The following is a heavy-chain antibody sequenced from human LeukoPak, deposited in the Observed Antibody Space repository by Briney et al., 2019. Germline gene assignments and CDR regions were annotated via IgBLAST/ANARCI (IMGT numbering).Heavy chain of an antibody. D-gene: IGHD3-9*01. CDR3: AKDSQYYDILTGYYPMNAFDI. Sequence: PGGSLGLSCAASGFTFSNYAMHWVRQTPGKGLEYVSAISSNGDRTYYADSVKGRFTISRDNSKNTLYLQMNSLRAEDTAVYYCAKDSQYYDILTGYYPMNAFDIWGQGTMVTVSS. CDR2: ISSNGDRT. CDR1: GFTFSNYA. J-gene: IGHJ3*02. V-gene: IGHV3-64*04.